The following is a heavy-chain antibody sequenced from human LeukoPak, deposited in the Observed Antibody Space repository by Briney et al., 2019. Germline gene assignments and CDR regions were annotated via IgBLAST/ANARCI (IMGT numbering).Heavy chain of an antibody. J-gene: IGHJ4*02. CDR1: GYTCTNYG. CDR3: ARVGCSGGSCYSGSDY. CDR2: ISAYNGNT. Sequence: ASVKVSCKASGYTCTNYGVSWVRQAPGQGLEWMGWISAYNGNTNYVQKFQGRVTRTTDTSTSTASMELRSLGSDDTAMYYSARVGCSGGSCYSGSDYWGQGTLVTVSS. V-gene: IGHV1-18*01. D-gene: IGHD2-15*01.